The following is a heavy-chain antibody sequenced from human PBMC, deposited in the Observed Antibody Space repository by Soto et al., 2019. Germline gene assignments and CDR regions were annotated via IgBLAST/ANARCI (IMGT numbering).Heavy chain of an antibody. Sequence: GGSLRLSCATSGFTFSSYALHWVRQAPGKGLEWVAVISYDGINKYYADSVKGRFTISGDNSKNTLYLQMNSLRAEDTAVYYCAKGGLRYFDWPAQAYYGMDVWGQGTTVTVSS. CDR1: GFTFSSYA. V-gene: IGHV3-30-3*01. CDR3: AKGGLRYFDWPAQAYYGMDV. CDR2: ISYDGINK. J-gene: IGHJ6*02. D-gene: IGHD3-9*01.